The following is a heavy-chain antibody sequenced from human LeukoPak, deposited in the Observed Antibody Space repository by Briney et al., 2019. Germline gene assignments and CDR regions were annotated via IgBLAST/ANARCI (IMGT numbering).Heavy chain of an antibody. CDR3: ARPTTVTTISADAFDI. V-gene: IGHV3-21*01. J-gene: IGHJ3*02. D-gene: IGHD4-17*01. CDR2: ISSGGTYK. Sequence: GGSLRLSCAASGFTFSDYTMNWVRQAPGKGLEWVSSISSGGTYKYYADSVKGRFTISRDNAQNSLYLQMHSLRAEDSSVYYCARPTTVTTISADAFDIWGPGTMVTVSS. CDR1: GFTFSDYT.